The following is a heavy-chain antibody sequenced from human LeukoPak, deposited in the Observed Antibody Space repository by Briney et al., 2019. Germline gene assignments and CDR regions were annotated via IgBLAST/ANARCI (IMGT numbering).Heavy chain of an antibody. CDR3: ARLSLGYCSGGSCYAYYMDV. CDR2: INPNSGGT. Sequence: ASVKVSCKASGYTFTGYYMHWVRQAPGQGLEWMGRINPNSGGTNYAQKFQGRVTMTRDTSISTAYMELSRLRSDDTAVYYCARLSLGYCSGGSCYAYYMDVWGKGTTVTLSS. V-gene: IGHV1-2*06. D-gene: IGHD2-15*01. J-gene: IGHJ6*03. CDR1: GYTFTGYY.